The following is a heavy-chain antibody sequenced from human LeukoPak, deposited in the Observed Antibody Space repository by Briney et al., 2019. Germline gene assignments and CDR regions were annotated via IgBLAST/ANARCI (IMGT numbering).Heavy chain of an antibody. J-gene: IGHJ4*02. CDR2: IYYSGST. V-gene: IGHV4-59*08. Sequence: SETLSLTCTVPVGSINSYYWSWIRQPPGKGLGWIGHIYYSGSTNYNPSLKSRVTISLVTSKSQFSLKLNSVTAADTDVYYCARTLLGRLFDYWGQGTLVTVSS. CDR3: ARTLLGRLFDY. D-gene: IGHD2-8*02. CDR1: VGSINSYY.